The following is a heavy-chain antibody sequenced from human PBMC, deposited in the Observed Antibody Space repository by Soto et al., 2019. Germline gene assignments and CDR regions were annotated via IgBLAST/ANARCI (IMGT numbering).Heavy chain of an antibody. CDR2: INSDGSST. J-gene: IGHJ4*02. Sequence: GGSLRLSCAASGFTFSSYWMHWVRQAPGKGLVWVSRINSDGSSTSYADSVKGRFTISRDNAKNTLYLQMNSLRAEDTAVYYCARGHLGGAQDYWGQGTLVTVSS. CDR1: GFTFSSYW. D-gene: IGHD3-16*01. V-gene: IGHV3-74*01. CDR3: ARGHLGGAQDY.